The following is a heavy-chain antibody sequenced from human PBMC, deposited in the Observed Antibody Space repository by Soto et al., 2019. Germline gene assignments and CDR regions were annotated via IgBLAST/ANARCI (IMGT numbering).Heavy chain of an antibody. CDR1: GFTFSSYA. CDR3: ARDRAYDFWSGYLPYYYGMDV. J-gene: IGHJ6*02. V-gene: IGHV3-30-3*01. Sequence: GGSLRLSCAASGFTFSSYAMHCVRQAPGKGLEWVAVISYDGSNKYYADSVKGRFTISRDNSKNTLYLEMNSLRAEDTAVYYCARDRAYDFWSGYLPYYYGMDVWGQGTTVTVSS. D-gene: IGHD3-3*01. CDR2: ISYDGSNK.